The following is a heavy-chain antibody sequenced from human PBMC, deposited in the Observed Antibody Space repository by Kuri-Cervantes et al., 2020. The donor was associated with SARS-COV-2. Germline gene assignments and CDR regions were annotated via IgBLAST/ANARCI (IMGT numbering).Heavy chain of an antibody. CDR2: IKQDGSEK. J-gene: IGHJ4*02. Sequence: GESLKISCAASGFRFSNYWMSWVRQAPGKGLEWVANIKQDGSEKYYVDSVKGRITISRDNAKSSLYLQMNSLRAEDTAVYYCAKDGADILTGYYPYFDYWGQGTLVTVSS. CDR3: AKDGADILTGYYPYFDY. D-gene: IGHD3-9*01. CDR1: GFRFSNYW. V-gene: IGHV3-7*03.